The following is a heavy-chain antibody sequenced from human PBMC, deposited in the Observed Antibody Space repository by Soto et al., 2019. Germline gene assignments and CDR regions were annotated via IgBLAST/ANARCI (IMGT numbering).Heavy chain of an antibody. D-gene: IGHD2-2*01. J-gene: IGHJ5*02. CDR3: ARDGFCTSTTCRVGNWFDP. CDR1: GGSFSGYY. Sequence: QVQLQQWGAGLLKPSETLSLTCVVYGGSFSGYYWSWIRQSPGKGLEWSGGINYRGSTNYNPSLGSRVTISVDTSKNQFSLKLPSVTAADTAMYYCARDGFCTSTTCRVGNWFDPWGQGTLVTVSS. CDR2: INYRGST. V-gene: IGHV4-34*01.